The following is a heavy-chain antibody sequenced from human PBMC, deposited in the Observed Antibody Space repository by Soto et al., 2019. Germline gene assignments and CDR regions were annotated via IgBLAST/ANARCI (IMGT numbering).Heavy chain of an antibody. CDR2: ISYDGNNK. Sequence: GGSLRLSCAASGFTFSRFSMHWVRQAPGKGLAWVAVISYDGNNKHFAESVKGRFSISRDDSKNTVYLEMNNLRGDDSAVYYCARDHFMFLSYYYYGMDVWGQGPTVTVS. D-gene: IGHD3-10*02. CDR1: GFTFSRFS. J-gene: IGHJ6*02. CDR3: ARDHFMFLSYYYYGMDV. V-gene: IGHV3-30-3*01.